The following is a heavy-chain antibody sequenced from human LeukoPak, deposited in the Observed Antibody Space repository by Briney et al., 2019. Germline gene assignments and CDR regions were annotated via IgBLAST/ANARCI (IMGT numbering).Heavy chain of an antibody. CDR2: IVVGSGNT. CDR3: AADDAGHTPLGEPTGKFDP. Sequence: SVKVSCKASGFTFTSSAMQRVRQARGQRLEWIGWIVVGSGNTNYAQKFQERVTITRDMSTSTAYMELSSLRSEDTAVYYCAADDAGHTPLGEPTGKFDPWGQGTLVTVSS. J-gene: IGHJ5*02. CDR1: GFTFTSSA. D-gene: IGHD1-14*01. V-gene: IGHV1-58*02.